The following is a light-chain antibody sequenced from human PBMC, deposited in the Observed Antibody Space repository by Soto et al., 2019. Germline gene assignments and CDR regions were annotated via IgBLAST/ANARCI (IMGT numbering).Light chain of an antibody. V-gene: IGKV1-9*01. CDR3: QQLNGSPCT. Sequence: IQLTQSPSSLSASVGDRVTITCRASPAIASFLAWYQQKPGTAPKLLIYGASTLQSGVPSRFSGSRYGTDYTLTIASLQPEDFATYYCQQLNGSPCTFGQGTKVEIK. CDR2: GAS. CDR1: PAIASF. J-gene: IGKJ1*01.